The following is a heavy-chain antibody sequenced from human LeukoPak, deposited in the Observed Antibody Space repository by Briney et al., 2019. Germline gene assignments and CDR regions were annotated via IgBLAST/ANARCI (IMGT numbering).Heavy chain of an antibody. CDR1: GFTFSYNY. J-gene: IGHJ4*02. D-gene: IGHD5-24*01. CDR3: TRVKMATFSSDH. V-gene: IGHV3-72*01. Sequence: AGSLCLSCAASGFTFSYNYMDWVRQAPGNGLEWVGRIRNDAKSYTQEYAASVKGRITISRDDSKTSLYLQKNSLKTEGTALYYCTRVKMATFSSDHWGQGTLVTVSS. CDR2: IRNDAKSYTQ.